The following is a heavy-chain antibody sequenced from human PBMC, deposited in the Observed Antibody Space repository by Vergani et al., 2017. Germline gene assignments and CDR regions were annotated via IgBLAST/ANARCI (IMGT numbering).Heavy chain of an antibody. J-gene: IGHJ4*02. Sequence: VQLVESGGGVVQPGWSLRLSCAASGFTFSSYSMNWVRQAPGKGLEWVSYISSSSSTIYYADSVKGRFTISRDNAKNSLYLQMNSLRAEDTAVYYCARAPDWNLGDYWGQGTLVTVSS. V-gene: IGHV3-48*01. D-gene: IGHD1-7*01. CDR3: ARAPDWNLGDY. CDR2: ISSSSSTI. CDR1: GFTFSSYS.